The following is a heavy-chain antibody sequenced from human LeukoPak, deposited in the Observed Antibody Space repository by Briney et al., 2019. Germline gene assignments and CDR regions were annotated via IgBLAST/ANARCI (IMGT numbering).Heavy chain of an antibody. CDR1: GFTFSRFG. D-gene: IGHD5-12*01. CDR3: ARDLGGYDRSGYFDL. V-gene: IGHV3-33*01. J-gene: IGHJ2*01. CDR2: IWYDGSNK. Sequence: GGSLRLSCAASGFTFSRFGMHWVRQAPGKGLEWVAVIWYDGSNKYYADSVKGRFSVSRDNSKNTLYLQMNSLRAEDTAVYYCARDLGGYDRSGYFDLWGRSTQVTVSS.